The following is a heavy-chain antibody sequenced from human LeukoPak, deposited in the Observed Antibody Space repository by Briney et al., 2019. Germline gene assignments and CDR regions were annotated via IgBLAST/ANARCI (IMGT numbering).Heavy chain of an antibody. Sequence: PSETLSLTCTVSGGSISSYYWSWIRQPPGKGLEWIGYIYYSGSTNYNPSLKSRATISVDTSKNQFSLKLSSVTAADTAVYYCASRGYSYGPFDYWGQGTLVTVSS. D-gene: IGHD5-18*01. CDR2: IYYSGST. CDR1: GGSISSYY. J-gene: IGHJ4*02. V-gene: IGHV4-59*08. CDR3: ASRGYSYGPFDY.